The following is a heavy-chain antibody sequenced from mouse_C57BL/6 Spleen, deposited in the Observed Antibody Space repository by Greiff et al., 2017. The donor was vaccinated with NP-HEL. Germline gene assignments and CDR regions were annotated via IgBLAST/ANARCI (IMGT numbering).Heavy chain of an antibody. D-gene: IGHD1-1*01. CDR1: GYTFTSSW. J-gene: IGHJ1*03. CDR3: AREKEKIYYS. Sequence: QVQLQQPGAELVMPGASVKLSCKASGYTFTSSWMHWVTQRPGQGLEWIGEIDPSDSYTNYNQKLKGKSTLTVDKSSSTDYMQLSSLTSEDSAVYYCAREKEKIYYSWGTGTTVTVSS. CDR2: IDPSDSYT. V-gene: IGHV1-69*01.